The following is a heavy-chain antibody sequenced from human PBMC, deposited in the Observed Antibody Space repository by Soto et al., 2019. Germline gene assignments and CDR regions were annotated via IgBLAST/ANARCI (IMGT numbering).Heavy chain of an antibody. CDR3: AKADDGSFPYYYYYYYMDV. CDR2: ISGSGGST. CDR1: GFPFSSYA. Sequence: PGGSLRLSCAASGFPFSSYAMSWVRQAPGKGLEWVSAISGSGGSTYYADSVKGRFTISRDNSKNTLYLQMNSLRAEDTAVYYCAKADDGSFPYYYYYYYMDVWGKGTTVTVSS. D-gene: IGHD3-10*01. V-gene: IGHV3-23*01. J-gene: IGHJ6*03.